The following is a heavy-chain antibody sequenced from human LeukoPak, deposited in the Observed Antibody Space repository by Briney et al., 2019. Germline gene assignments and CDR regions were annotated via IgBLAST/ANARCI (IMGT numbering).Heavy chain of an antibody. CDR2: IYPGDSDT. CDR1: GYSFSNFW. CDR3: ARQVREGAYSSSNFDY. D-gene: IGHD6-6*01. Sequence: GESLKISCKGSGYSFSNFWIAWVRQMPGKGLEWMGIIYPGDSDTRYSPSFQGQVSISVDKSISTAYLQWSSLKASDTAMYYCARQVREGAYSSSNFDYWGQGTLVTVSS. V-gene: IGHV5-51*01. J-gene: IGHJ4*02.